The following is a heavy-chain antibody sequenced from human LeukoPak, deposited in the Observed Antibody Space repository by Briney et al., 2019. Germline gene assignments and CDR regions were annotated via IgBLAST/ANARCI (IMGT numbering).Heavy chain of an antibody. CDR1: GYTFTSYD. J-gene: IGHJ4*02. V-gene: IGHV1-8*01. CDR2: MNPNSGNT. Sequence: ASVKVSCKASGYTFTSYDINWVRQATGQGLEWMGWMNPNSGNTGYAQKFQGRVTMTRNTSISTAYMELSSLRSEDTAVYYCARGHPNYYGSGSYPDYWGQGTLVTVSS. CDR3: ARGHPNYYGSGSYPDY. D-gene: IGHD3-10*01.